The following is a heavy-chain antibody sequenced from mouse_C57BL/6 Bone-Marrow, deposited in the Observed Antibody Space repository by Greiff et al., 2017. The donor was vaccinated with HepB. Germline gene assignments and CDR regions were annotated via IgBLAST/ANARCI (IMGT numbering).Heavy chain of an antibody. J-gene: IGHJ4*01. V-gene: IGHV5-17*01. CDR2: ISSGSSTI. CDR1: GFTFSDYG. CDR3: ARCQREAMDY. Sequence: EVKVVESGGGLVKPGGSLKLSCAASGFTFSDYGMHWVRQAPEKGLEWVAYISSGSSTIYYADTVKGRFTISRDNAKNTLFLQMTSLRSEDTAMYYCARCQREAMDYWGQGTSVTVSS.